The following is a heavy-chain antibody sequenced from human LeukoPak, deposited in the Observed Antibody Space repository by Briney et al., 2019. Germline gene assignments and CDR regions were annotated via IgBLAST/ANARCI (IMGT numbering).Heavy chain of an antibody. J-gene: IGHJ4*02. CDR2: IKQDGSEK. CDR1: GFTFSSYW. Sequence: GGSLRPSCAASGFTFSSYWMSWVRQAPGKGLEWVANIKQDGSEKYYVDSVEGRFTISRDNAKNSLYLQMNSLRAEDTAVYYCARDYYGSGGNGGYFDYWGQGTLVTVSS. CDR3: ARDYYGSGGNGGYFDY. V-gene: IGHV3-7*01. D-gene: IGHD3-10*01.